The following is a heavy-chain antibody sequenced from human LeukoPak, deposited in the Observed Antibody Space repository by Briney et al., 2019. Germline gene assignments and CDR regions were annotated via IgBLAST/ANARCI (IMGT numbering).Heavy chain of an antibody. CDR1: GGSISGCY. D-gene: IGHD3-16*02. V-gene: IGHV4-59*01. J-gene: IGHJ4*02. Sequence: SETLSLTCTISGGSISGCYWSWIRQPPGKGLEWIGYIYYSGTTSYNPSLRSRVTMSVDTSKNQFSLRLSSVTAADTAVYYCARRVMITFGGVIARAHPFDYWGQGTLVTVSS. CDR3: ARRVMITFGGVIARAHPFDY. CDR2: IYYSGTT.